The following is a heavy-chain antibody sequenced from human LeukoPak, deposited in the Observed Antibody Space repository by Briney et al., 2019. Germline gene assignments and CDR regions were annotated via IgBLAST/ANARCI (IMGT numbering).Heavy chain of an antibody. CDR1: GFTFSSYS. J-gene: IGHJ4*02. D-gene: IGHD5-18*01. Sequence: KTGGSLRLSCAASGFTFSSYSMTWVRQAPGKGLEWVSSISSSSSYIYYADSVKGRFTISRDNAKNSLYLQMNSLRAEDTAVYYCARGKIQLWSPPDYWGQGTLVTVSS. CDR3: ARGKIQLWSPPDY. V-gene: IGHV3-21*01. CDR2: ISSSSSYI.